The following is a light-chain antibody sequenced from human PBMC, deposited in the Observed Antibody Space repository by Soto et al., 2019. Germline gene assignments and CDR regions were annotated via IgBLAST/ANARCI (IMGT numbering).Light chain of an antibody. Sequence: QSALTQPASVSGSPGQSITISCTGTSSDVGGYNYVSWYQQHPGKAPKLMIYDVSNRPSGFSNRFSGSKSGNTASLTISGLQAEDEADYYCSSYTSSSTPHVLFGGGTKLTVL. V-gene: IGLV2-14*01. CDR3: SSYTSSSTPHVL. CDR2: DVS. J-gene: IGLJ2*01. CDR1: SSDVGGYNY.